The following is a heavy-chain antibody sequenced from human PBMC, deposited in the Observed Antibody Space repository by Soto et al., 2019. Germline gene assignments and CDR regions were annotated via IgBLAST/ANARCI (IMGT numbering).Heavy chain of an antibody. CDR2: ISAYNGNT. Sequence: ASVKVSCKASGYTFTSYGISWVRQAPGQGLEWMGWISAYNGNTNYAQKLQGRVTMTTDTSTSTAYMELRSLRSDDTAVYYCAGDRRSVVPAAHNWFDPWGQGTLVTVSS. D-gene: IGHD2-2*01. J-gene: IGHJ5*02. V-gene: IGHV1-18*01. CDR1: GYTFTSYG. CDR3: AGDRRSVVPAAHNWFDP.